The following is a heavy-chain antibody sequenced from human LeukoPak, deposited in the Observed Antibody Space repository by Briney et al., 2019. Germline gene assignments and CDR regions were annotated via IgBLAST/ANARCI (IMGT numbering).Heavy chain of an antibody. CDR2: ISGSGGST. Sequence: GGSLRLSCAASGFTFSSYAMSWVRQAPGKGLEWVSAISGSGGSTYYADSVKGRFTISRDNSKNTLYLQMNSLRAEDTAVYYCAITIGSSGWGYYMDVWGKGTTVTVSS. CDR1: GFTFSSYA. D-gene: IGHD6-19*01. CDR3: AITIGSSGWGYYMDV. V-gene: IGHV3-23*01. J-gene: IGHJ6*03.